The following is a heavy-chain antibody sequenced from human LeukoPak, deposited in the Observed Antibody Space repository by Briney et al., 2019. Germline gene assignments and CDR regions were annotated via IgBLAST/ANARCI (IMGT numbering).Heavy chain of an antibody. V-gene: IGHV3-23*01. Sequence: PGGSLRLSCAASGFSLSTYGVSWVRQPPGKGLEWVSGITGTGGSTYYADSVKGRFTVSRDTSKNTLYLQMNSLRAEDTAIYYCAKDHGTAVAGFYYWGQGTLVTVPS. CDR2: ITGTGGST. CDR3: AKDHGTAVAGFYY. D-gene: IGHD6-19*01. J-gene: IGHJ4*02. CDR1: GFSLSTYG.